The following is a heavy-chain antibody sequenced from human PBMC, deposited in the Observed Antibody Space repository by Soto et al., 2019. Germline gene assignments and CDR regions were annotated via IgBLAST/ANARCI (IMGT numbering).Heavy chain of an antibody. Sequence: QVQLQESGPGLVKPSETLSLTCTVSGDSISRDYWNWIRQPPGKGLEWIGYIYYSGSTNYHPSLPRRVTIXXDXPXXQVPQHLNCVTADNTAVYYGAGVPSSSRWYLPFDPWGEGTLFAVSS. CDR1: GDSISRDY. D-gene: IGHD6-13*01. CDR2: IYYSGST. J-gene: IGHJ5*02. V-gene: IGHV4-59*01. CDR3: AGVPSSSRWYLPFDP.